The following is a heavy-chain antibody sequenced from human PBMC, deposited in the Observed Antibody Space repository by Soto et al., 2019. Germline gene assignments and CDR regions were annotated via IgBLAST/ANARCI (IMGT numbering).Heavy chain of an antibody. D-gene: IGHD2-21*02. V-gene: IGHV1-2*04. Sequence: ASVKVSCKASGYTFTGYYMHWVRQAPGQGLEWMGWINPNSGGTNYAQKLQGWVTMTRDTSISTAYMELSRLRSDDTAVYYCARDLGGAYCGGDCSRYYFDYWGQGTLVTVSS. CDR2: INPNSGGT. CDR3: ARDLGGAYCGGDCSRYYFDY. J-gene: IGHJ4*02. CDR1: GYTFTGYY.